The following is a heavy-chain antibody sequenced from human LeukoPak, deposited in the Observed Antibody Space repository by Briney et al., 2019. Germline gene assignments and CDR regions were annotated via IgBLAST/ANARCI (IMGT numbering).Heavy chain of an antibody. J-gene: IGHJ4*02. D-gene: IGHD6-13*01. V-gene: IGHV4-61*05. CDR3: ARLKLYYRIAAAARSIFDY. CDR2: IYYSGST. Sequence: PSETLSLTCTVSGGSISSSSYYWGWIRQPPGKGLEWIGYIYYSGSTNYNPSLKSRVTISVDTSKNQFSLKLSSVTAADTAVYYCARLKLYYRIAAAARSIFDYWGQGTLVTVSS. CDR1: GGSISSSSYY.